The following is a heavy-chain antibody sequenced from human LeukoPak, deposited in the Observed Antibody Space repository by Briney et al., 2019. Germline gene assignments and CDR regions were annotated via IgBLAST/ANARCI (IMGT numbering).Heavy chain of an antibody. CDR1: GGSISSSSYY. CDR2: INHSGST. CDR3: ARGPRLGRFDP. Sequence: SETLSLTCTVSGGSISSSSYYWGWIRQPPGKGLEWIGEINHSGSTNYNPSLKSRVTISVDTSKNQFSLKLSSVTAADTAVYYCARGPRLGRFDPWGQGTLVTVSS. J-gene: IGHJ5*02. V-gene: IGHV4-39*07. D-gene: IGHD1-26*01.